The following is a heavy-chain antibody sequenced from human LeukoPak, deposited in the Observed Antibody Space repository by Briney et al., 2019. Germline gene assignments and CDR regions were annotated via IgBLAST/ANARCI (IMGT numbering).Heavy chain of an antibody. CDR2: IYSGGST. Sequence: PGGSLRLSCAASGFTVSSNYMSWVRQAPGKGLEWVSVIYSGGSTYYADSVKGRFTISRDNSKNTLYLQMNSLRAEDTAVYYCARDQYSRGWYEDYWGQGTLVTVSS. CDR3: ARDQYSRGWYEDY. CDR1: GFTVSSNY. D-gene: IGHD6-19*01. J-gene: IGHJ4*02. V-gene: IGHV3-53*01.